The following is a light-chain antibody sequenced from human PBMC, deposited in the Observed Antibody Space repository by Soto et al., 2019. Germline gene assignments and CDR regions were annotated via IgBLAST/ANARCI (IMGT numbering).Light chain of an antibody. CDR1: QSVRGSY. Sequence: ELVLTQSPGTLSLSPGDSVTLSCRASQSVRGSYLAWYQQKPGQAPRLLIYGASSRATCIPGRFSGSGSGTEFTLTFSGRVPDDLAVYYFQHYDSSVGTFGRGPKLEIK. J-gene: IGKJ2*02. V-gene: IGKV3-20*01. CDR3: QHYDSSVGT. CDR2: GAS.